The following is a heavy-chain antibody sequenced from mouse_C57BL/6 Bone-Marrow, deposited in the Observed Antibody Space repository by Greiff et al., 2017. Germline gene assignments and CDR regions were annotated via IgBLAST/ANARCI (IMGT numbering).Heavy chain of an antibody. J-gene: IGHJ2*01. CDR3: TEYGSSFDY. Sequence: QVHVKQSGAELVRPGASVTLSCKASGYTFTDYEMHWVKQTPVHGLEWIGAIDPETGGTAYNQKFKGKAILTADQSSSTAYMELRSLTSEDSAVYYCTEYGSSFDYWGQGTTLTVSS. CDR1: GYTFTDYE. D-gene: IGHD1-1*01. CDR2: IDPETGGT. V-gene: IGHV1-15*01.